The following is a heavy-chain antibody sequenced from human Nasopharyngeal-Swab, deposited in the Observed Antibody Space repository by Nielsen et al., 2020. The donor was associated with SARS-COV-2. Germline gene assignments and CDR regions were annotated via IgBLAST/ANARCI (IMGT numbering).Heavy chain of an antibody. J-gene: IGHJ3*02. CDR3: ARDDLTAHDAFDI. Sequence: ASVKVSCKASGYTFTGYYMHWVRQAPGQGLEWMGWINPNSGGTNYAQKFQGRVTMTRDTSISTAYMELSRLRSDDTAVYYCARDDLTAHDAFDIWGQGTMVTVSS. CDR2: INPNSGGT. CDR1: GYTFTGYY. V-gene: IGHV1-2*02. D-gene: IGHD7-27*01.